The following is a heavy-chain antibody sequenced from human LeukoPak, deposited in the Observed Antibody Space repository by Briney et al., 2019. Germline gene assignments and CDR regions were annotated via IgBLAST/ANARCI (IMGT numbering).Heavy chain of an antibody. J-gene: IGHJ4*01. V-gene: IGHV1-18*01. CDR2: ISGYNGNT. Sequence: ASVKVSCKASGYIFTTYGISWVRQAPGQGLEWMGWISGYNGNTYYAQNFQGRVTMTTDTSMSTAYMELRSLRSDDTAVYYCARGPYCNGGTCFSQYFDYCGHGTLVAVSS. D-gene: IGHD2-15*01. CDR1: GYIFTTYG. CDR3: ARGPYCNGGTCFSQYFDY.